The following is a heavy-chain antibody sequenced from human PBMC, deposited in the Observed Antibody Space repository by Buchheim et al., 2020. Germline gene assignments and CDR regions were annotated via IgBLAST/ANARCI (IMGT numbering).Heavy chain of an antibody. V-gene: IGHV3-7*01. Sequence: EVQLVESGGGLVQPGGSLRLSCAASGFTFSNYWMSWVRQAPGKGLEWVANIKQDGSEKYYVDSVKGRFTISRDNAKNSLYLQMNSLRAEDTAVYYCARDGRGSSSPYNWFDPWGQGTL. CDR3: ARDGRGSSSPYNWFDP. J-gene: IGHJ5*02. CDR2: IKQDGSEK. D-gene: IGHD6-6*01. CDR1: GFTFSNYW.